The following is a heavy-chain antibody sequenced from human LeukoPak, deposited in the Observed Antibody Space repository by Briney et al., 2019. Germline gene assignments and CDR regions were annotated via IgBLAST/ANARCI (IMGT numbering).Heavy chain of an antibody. D-gene: IGHD1-26*01. CDR2: INHSGST. J-gene: IGHJ4*02. CDR1: GGSFSGYY. Sequence: SETLSLTCAVYGGSFSGYYWSWIRQPPGKGLEWIGEINHSGSTNYNPSLKSRVTISVDTSKNQFSLKLSSVTAADTAAYYCARVGGTRYFDYWGQGTLVTVSS. V-gene: IGHV4-34*01. CDR3: ARVGGTRYFDY.